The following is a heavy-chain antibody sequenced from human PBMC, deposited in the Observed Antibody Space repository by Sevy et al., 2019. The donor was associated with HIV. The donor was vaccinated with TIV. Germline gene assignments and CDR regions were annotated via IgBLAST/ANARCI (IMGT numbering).Heavy chain of an antibody. Sequence: GGSLRLSCAASGFTFSSYAMSWVRQAPGKGLEWVSAISGSGGSTYYADSVNGRFTISRDNSQNTLYLQMNSLRAEDTAVYYCAKGPGFGELLGWFDAWGQGTMVTVSS. D-gene: IGHD3-10*01. CDR3: AKGPGFGELLGWFDA. V-gene: IGHV3-23*01. CDR2: ISGSGGST. CDR1: GFTFSSYA. J-gene: IGHJ5*02.